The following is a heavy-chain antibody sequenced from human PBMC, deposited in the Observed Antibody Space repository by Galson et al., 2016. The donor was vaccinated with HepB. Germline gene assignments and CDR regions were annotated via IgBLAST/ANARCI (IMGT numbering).Heavy chain of an antibody. J-gene: IGHJ5*01. CDR1: GDTFSSYA. D-gene: IGHD3-3*01. CDR2: VIPIFAKA. V-gene: IGHV1-69*06. CDR3: ASANDFWSGYRDAGTSRWFDS. Sequence: SVKVSCKASGDTFSSYAISWVRQAPGQGLEWMGGVIPIFAKAKYALKFQGRVTITADKSTNTAFMELSSLRSGDTAVYYCASANDFWSGYRDAGTSRWFDSWGQGTLVTVSS.